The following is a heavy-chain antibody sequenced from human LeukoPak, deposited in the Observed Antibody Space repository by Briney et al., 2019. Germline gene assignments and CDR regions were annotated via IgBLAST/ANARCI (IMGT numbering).Heavy chain of an antibody. V-gene: IGHV3-7*01. Sequence: PGGSLRLSCAASGFTFSSYWMSWVRQAPGKGLEWVANIKQDGSETYYVDSVKGQFTISRDNAKNSLYLQINSLRAEDTAVYYCARIVPGLGSRWDYFEYWGQGTLVTVSS. D-gene: IGHD6-13*01. CDR2: IKQDGSET. CDR3: ARIVPGLGSRWDYFEY. J-gene: IGHJ4*02. CDR1: GFTFSSYW.